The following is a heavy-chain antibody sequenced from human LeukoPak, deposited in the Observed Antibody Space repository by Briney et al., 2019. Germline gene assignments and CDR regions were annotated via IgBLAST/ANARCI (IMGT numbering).Heavy chain of an antibody. Sequence: GGSLRLSCAASGFTFSSYWMHWVRQAPGKGLEWVSSISDGSTYYADSVKGRFTISRDNSKNTLYLQMNSLRAEDTAVYYCAKGGGWLYYFDYWGQGTLVTVSS. CDR1: GFTFSSYW. J-gene: IGHJ4*02. CDR3: AKGGGWLYYFDY. CDR2: ISDGST. D-gene: IGHD2-15*01. V-gene: IGHV3-53*01.